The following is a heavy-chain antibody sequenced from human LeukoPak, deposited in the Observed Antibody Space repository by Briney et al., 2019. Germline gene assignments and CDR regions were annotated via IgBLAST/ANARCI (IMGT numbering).Heavy chain of an antibody. J-gene: IGHJ4*02. CDR3: AKEFTGAFDY. D-gene: IGHD7-27*01. Sequence: GGSLRLSCAASGFTFSSYGMPWVRQAPGKGLEWVAVISYDGSNKYYADSVKGRFTISRDNSKNTLYLQMNSLRAEDTAVYYCAKEFTGAFDYWGQGTLVTVSS. CDR1: GFTFSSYG. V-gene: IGHV3-30*18. CDR2: ISYDGSNK.